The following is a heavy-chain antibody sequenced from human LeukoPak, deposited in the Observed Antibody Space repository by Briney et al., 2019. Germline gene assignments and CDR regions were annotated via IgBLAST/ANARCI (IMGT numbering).Heavy chain of an antibody. V-gene: IGHV1-3*01. Sequence: GASAKVSCKASGYTFTSYAMHWVRQAPGQRLEWMGWINAGNGNTKYSQKFQGRVTITRDTSASTAYMELSSLRSEDTAVYYCARDRPYYYDSSGYPHRFDYWGQGTLVTVSS. CDR3: ARDRPYYYDSSGYPHRFDY. CDR1: GYTFTSYA. D-gene: IGHD3-22*01. J-gene: IGHJ4*02. CDR2: INAGNGNT.